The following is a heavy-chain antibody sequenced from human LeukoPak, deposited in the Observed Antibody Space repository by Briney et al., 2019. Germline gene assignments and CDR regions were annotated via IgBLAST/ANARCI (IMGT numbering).Heavy chain of an antibody. J-gene: IGHJ6*03. CDR2: ISAYNGNT. V-gene: IGHV1-18*01. Sequence: ASVKVSCKASGYTFTSYGISWVRQAPGQGLEWMGWISAYNGNTNYAQKFQGRVTMTRDTSISTAYMELSSLRSEDTAVYYCARGYYYDSSGPRYMDVWGKGTTVTISS. CDR3: ARGYYYDSSGPRYMDV. D-gene: IGHD3-22*01. CDR1: GYTFTSYG.